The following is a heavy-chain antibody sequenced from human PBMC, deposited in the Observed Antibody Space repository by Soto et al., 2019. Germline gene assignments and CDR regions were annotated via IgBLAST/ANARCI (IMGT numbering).Heavy chain of an antibody. D-gene: IGHD5-12*01. CDR1: GGSISSGGYY. Sequence: KLSETLSLTCTVSGGSISSGGYYWSWIRQHPGKGLEWVGYSYYTGSSYYNPSLKSRVTISVDASKNQLSLRLASVTAADTAVYYCARDLRGYSRYDYLDYWGQGIPVTVSS. V-gene: IGHV4-31*03. J-gene: IGHJ4*02. CDR3: ARDLRGYSRYDYLDY. CDR2: SYYTGSS.